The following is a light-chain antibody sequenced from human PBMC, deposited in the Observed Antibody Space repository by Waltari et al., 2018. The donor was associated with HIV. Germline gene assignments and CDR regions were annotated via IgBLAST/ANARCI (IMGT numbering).Light chain of an antibody. CDR3: SSYTSTSTGV. J-gene: IGLJ1*01. CDR2: EVS. V-gene: IGLV2-14*01. Sequence: QSALTQPASVSGSPGPSITISCTGTSSDVGGYNYVSWYQQHPGNAPKFMIYEVSNRPSGVSKRFSGSKSGNTASLTISGLQAEDEADYYCSSYTSTSTGVFGTGTKVTVL. CDR1: SSDVGGYNY.